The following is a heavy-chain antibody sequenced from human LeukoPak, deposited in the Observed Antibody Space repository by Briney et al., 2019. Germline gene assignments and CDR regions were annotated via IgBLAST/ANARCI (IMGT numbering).Heavy chain of an antibody. D-gene: IGHD2-2*01. CDR3: ARAYHSSLDY. CDR1: GFTFSNYA. J-gene: IGHJ4*02. Sequence: PGGSLRLSCAASGFTFSNYAMSWVRQAPGKGLEWVSSISGSGGNGDNTYYADSVKGRFTISRDNSKNTLCLQMDSLRAEDTAVYYCARAYHSSLDYWGQGTLVTVSS. V-gene: IGHV3-23*01. CDR2: ISGSGGNGDNT.